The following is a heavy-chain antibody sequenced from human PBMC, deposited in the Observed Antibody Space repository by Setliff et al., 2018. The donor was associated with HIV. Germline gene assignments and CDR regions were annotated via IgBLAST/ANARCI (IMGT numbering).Heavy chain of an antibody. Sequence: PSETLSLTCRVSGGSISSYHWSWIRQPPGKGLEWIGHIYKSGSANYSPSLKGRVTISADTSRNQFSLKLTSVTAADTAVYYCARSKTFYDFWGGYYTHGAFKIWGLGTMVTVSS. CDR1: GGSISSYH. CDR2: IYKSGSA. J-gene: IGHJ3*02. D-gene: IGHD3-3*01. CDR3: ARSKTFYDFWGGYYTHGAFKI. V-gene: IGHV4-4*08.